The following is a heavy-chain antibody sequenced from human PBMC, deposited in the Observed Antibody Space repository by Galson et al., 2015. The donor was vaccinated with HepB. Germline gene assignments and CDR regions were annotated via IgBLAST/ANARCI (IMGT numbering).Heavy chain of an antibody. CDR3: TSDWVAVAGTVLSVY. V-gene: IGHV3-15*07. Sequence: SLRLSCAVSGVTFNYAWMNWVRQAPGKVLEWVGRIKSKTDGGTTDYAPPVEDRFTISRDDSKNTVYLQMNSLKTEDTGVYYCTSDWVAVAGTVLSVYWGQGTLVTVSS. D-gene: IGHD6-19*01. CDR1: GVTFNYAW. J-gene: IGHJ4*02. CDR2: IKSKTDGGTT.